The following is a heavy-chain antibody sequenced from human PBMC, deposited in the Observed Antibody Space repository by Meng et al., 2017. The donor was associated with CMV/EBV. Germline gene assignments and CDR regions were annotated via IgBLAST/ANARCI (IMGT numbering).Heavy chain of an antibody. CDR2: IYYSGST. CDR3: ARSTPIVGATFDL. V-gene: IGHV4-59*01. J-gene: IGHJ2*01. CDR1: GGPISSYY. D-gene: IGHD1-26*01. Sequence: GSLRLSCTVSGGPISSYYWSWIRQPPGKGLEWIGYIYYSGSTNYNPSLKSRVTISVDTSKNQFSLKLSSVTAADTAVYYCARSTPIVGATFDLWGRGTLVTVSS.